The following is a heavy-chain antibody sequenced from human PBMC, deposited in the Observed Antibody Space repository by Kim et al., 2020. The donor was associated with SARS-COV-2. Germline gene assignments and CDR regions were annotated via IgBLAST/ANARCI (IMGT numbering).Heavy chain of an antibody. V-gene: IGHV4-31*03. D-gene: IGHD3-22*01. Sequence: SETLSLTCTVSGGSISSGGYYWSWIRQHPGKGLEWIGYIYYSGSTYYNPSLKSRVTISVDTSKNQFSLKLSSVTAADTAVYYCARPPITMIVVVDAFDIWGQGTMVTVSS. CDR3: ARPPITMIVVVDAFDI. CDR1: GGSISSGGYY. CDR2: IYYSGST. J-gene: IGHJ3*02.